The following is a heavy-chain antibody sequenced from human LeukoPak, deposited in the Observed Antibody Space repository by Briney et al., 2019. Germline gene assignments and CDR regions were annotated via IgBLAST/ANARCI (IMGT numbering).Heavy chain of an antibody. D-gene: IGHD6-19*01. CDR1: GYTFIGYY. V-gene: IGHV1-2*02. J-gene: IGHJ3*02. CDR3: ARDVGSSGLGAFDI. Sequence: GASVKVSCKASGYTFIGYYMHWVRQAPGQGLEWMGWIDPNSGGTNYAQKFQGRVTMTRDTSISTAYMELSRLRSDDTAVYYCARDVGSSGLGAFDIWGQGTMVTVSS. CDR2: IDPNSGGT.